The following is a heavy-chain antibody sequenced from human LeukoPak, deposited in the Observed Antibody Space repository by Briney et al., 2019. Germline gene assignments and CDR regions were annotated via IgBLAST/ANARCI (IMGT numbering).Heavy chain of an antibody. CDR1: GFTFGSYA. Sequence: GGSLRLSCAASGFTFGSYAMSWVRQAPGKGLEWVSTISGSGTSTYYADSVKGRFTISRDNSKNTLYLQMNSLRAEDTAVYYCAKVNDLGDFDFWGQGTLVTVSS. J-gene: IGHJ4*02. CDR2: ISGSGTST. CDR3: AKVNDLGDFDF. D-gene: IGHD1-1*01. V-gene: IGHV3-23*01.